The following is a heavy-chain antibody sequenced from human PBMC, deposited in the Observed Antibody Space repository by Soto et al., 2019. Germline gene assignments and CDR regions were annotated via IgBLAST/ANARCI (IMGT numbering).Heavy chain of an antibody. Sequence: SETLSLTCAVSGGSISSSNWWSWVRQPPGKGLEWIGEIYHSGSTNYNPSLKSRVTISVDKSKNQFSLKLSSVTAADTAVYYCARVTAGALANWYDAFDIWGQGTMVTVSS. D-gene: IGHD7-27*01. V-gene: IGHV4-4*02. CDR2: IYHSGST. J-gene: IGHJ3*02. CDR1: GGSISSSNW. CDR3: ARVTAGALANWYDAFDI.